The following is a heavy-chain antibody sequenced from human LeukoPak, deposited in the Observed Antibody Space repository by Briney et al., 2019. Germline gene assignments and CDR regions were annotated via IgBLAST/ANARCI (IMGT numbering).Heavy chain of an antibody. J-gene: IGHJ3*02. CDR2: IHYSGST. Sequence: SETLSLTCTVSGGSISSSSYYWGWIRQPPGKGLECIGNIHYSGSTYYNPSLKSRVTISVDTSNNQFSLKLSSVTAADTAVYYCARQNWNYGSIDAFDIWGQGTMVTVSS. D-gene: IGHD1-7*01. V-gene: IGHV4-39*01. CDR1: GGSISSSSYY. CDR3: ARQNWNYGSIDAFDI.